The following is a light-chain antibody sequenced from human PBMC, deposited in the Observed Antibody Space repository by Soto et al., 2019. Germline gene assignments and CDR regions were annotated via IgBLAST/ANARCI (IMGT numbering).Light chain of an antibody. Sequence: DIQLTQSPSFLSASLGDRVTITCRASQGISSFLAWYQQKPGKVPKLLIYAASTLQGGVPSRFSGSGSGTQFTLTISSLQPEDVATYCCQQIHTYPITFGQGTRLE. V-gene: IGKV1-9*01. CDR3: QQIHTYPIT. CDR2: AAS. CDR1: QGISSF. J-gene: IGKJ5*01.